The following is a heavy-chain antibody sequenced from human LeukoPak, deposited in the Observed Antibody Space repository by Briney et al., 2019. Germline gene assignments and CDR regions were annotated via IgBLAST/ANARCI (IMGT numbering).Heavy chain of an antibody. CDR2: IHYSGTT. Sequence: NPSETLSLTCTVSGGSISGYYWNWIRQPPGKGLEWIGYIHYSGTTNYNPSLKSRVTISVDTSKNQLSLKLSSVTAADTAVYFCAKRGRSSWYFDYWGQGTQVTVSS. J-gene: IGHJ4*02. V-gene: IGHV4-59*01. CDR3: AKRGRSSWYFDY. CDR1: GGSISGYY. D-gene: IGHD6-13*01.